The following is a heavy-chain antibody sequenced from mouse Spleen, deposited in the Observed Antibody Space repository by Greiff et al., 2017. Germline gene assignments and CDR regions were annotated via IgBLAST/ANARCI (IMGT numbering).Heavy chain of an antibody. CDR2: ISSGGGNT. J-gene: IGHJ3*01. D-gene: IGHD2-4*01. Sequence: EVKLMESGGGLVKLGGSLKLSCAASGFTFSSYAMSWVRQTPEKRLEWVATISSGGGNTYYPDSVKGRFTISRDNAKNTLYLQMSSLKSEDTAMYYCARRLYDYDPWFAYWGQGTLVTVSA. CDR3: ARRLYDYDPWFAY. V-gene: IGHV5-9*04. CDR1: GFTFSSYA.